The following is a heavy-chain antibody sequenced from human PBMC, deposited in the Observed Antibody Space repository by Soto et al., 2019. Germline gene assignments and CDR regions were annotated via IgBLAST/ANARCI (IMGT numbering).Heavy chain of an antibody. J-gene: IGHJ4*02. CDR2: VSYEGSNK. D-gene: IGHD5-12*01. Sequence: GGSLRLSCEASGFSFSGYGMHWFRQAPGKGLEWVSFVSYEGSNKYYADSVKGRFTISKDNSKNTLNLQMNSLRAEDTAVYYCAKEERDSGYSIDYWGQGTVVTVSS. CDR1: GFSFSGYG. V-gene: IGHV3-30*18. CDR3: AKEERDSGYSIDY.